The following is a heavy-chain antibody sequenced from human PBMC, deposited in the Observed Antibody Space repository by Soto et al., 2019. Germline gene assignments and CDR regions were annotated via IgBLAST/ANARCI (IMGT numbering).Heavy chain of an antibody. V-gene: IGHV3-74*01. D-gene: IGHD3-22*01. J-gene: IGHJ4*02. CDR2: INSDGSST. Sequence: GGSLRLSCAASGFTFSSYWMHWVRQAPGKGLVWVSRINSDGSSTSYADSVKGRFTISRDNAKNTLYLQMNTLRPEDTAIYYCARVIVRTSYSDRSGYYFKYWGQGTLVTVSS. CDR1: GFTFSSYW. CDR3: ARVIVRTSYSDRSGYYFKY.